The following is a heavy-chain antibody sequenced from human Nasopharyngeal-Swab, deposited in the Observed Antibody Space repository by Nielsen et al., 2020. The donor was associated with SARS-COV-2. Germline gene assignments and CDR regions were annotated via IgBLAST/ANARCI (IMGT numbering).Heavy chain of an antibody. CDR3: ARWNEEGARGYKGMDV. D-gene: IGHD1-1*01. Sequence: WIRQPPGEGLEWVTIISHDGRFESYADSVKGRFTISRDTSKNTLSLQMSSLRTEDTAVYYCARWNEEGARGYKGMDVWGQGTTVTVSS. CDR2: ISHDGRFE. J-gene: IGHJ6*02. V-gene: IGHV3-30*03.